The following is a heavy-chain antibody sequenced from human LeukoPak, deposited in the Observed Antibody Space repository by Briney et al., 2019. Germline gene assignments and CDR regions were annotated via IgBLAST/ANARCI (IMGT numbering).Heavy chain of an antibody. Sequence: SETLSLTCTVSGGSISSYYWSWIRQPPGKGLEWIGEINHSGSTNYNPSLKSRVTISVDTSKNQFSLKLSSVTAADTAVYYCARDLYYYDSSGPYYFDYWGQGTLVTVSS. CDR3: ARDLYYYDSSGPYYFDY. CDR2: INHSGST. CDR1: GGSISSYY. J-gene: IGHJ4*02. V-gene: IGHV4-34*01. D-gene: IGHD3-22*01.